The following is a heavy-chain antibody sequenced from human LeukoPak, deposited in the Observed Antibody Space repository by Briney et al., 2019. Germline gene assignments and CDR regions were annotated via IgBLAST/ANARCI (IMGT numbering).Heavy chain of an antibody. CDR3: AREYSQSYTPLSP. D-gene: IGHD3-10*01. CDR2: IDRSTGT. V-gene: IGHV1-2*02. J-gene: IGHJ5*02. Sequence: ASVKVSCKASGYTFSDYYMHWVRQAPGQGLEWMGWIDRSTGTKYAQKFQGRVTMTRDKSISTAYMELNRLTSDDTAVYFCAREYSQSYTPLSPWGQGTLVTVSS. CDR1: GYTFSDYY.